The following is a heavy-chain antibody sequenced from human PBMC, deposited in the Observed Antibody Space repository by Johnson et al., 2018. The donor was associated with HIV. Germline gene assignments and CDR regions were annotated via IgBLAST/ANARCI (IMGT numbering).Heavy chain of an antibody. D-gene: IGHD6-19*01. V-gene: IGHV3-53*01. Sequence: VQLVESGGGVVQPGRSLRLSCAASGFTVSSNYMSWVRQAPGKGLEWVSVIYSGGSTYYADSVKGRFTISRDNSKNTLYLQMNSLRAEDTAVYYCARDFAVAATGIWGQGTMVTVSS. CDR2: IYSGGST. J-gene: IGHJ3*02. CDR3: ARDFAVAATGI. CDR1: GFTVSSNY.